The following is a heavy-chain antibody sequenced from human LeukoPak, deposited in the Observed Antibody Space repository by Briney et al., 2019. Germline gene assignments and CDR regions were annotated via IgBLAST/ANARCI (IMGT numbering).Heavy chain of an antibody. CDR2: NSAYNGDT. Sequence: ASVKVSCKASGYTFTHHGIAWVRQAPGQGLEWMGWNSAYNGDTIYAQKVQGRVTMTTDTSTTTAYMELRSLTSDDTALYYCARDPSNTSGRYQYFDLWGRGTLVTVSS. CDR1: GYTFTHHG. D-gene: IGHD6-19*01. V-gene: IGHV1-18*01. J-gene: IGHJ2*01. CDR3: ARDPSNTSGRYQYFDL.